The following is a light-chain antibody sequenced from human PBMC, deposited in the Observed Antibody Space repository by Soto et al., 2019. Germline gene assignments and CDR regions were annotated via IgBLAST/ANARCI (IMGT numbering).Light chain of an antibody. CDR1: QTISSW. CDR3: QQDYSIPIT. J-gene: IGKJ5*01. V-gene: IGKV1-39*01. CDR2: AAS. Sequence: DIQMTQSPSTLSGSVGDRVTITCRASQTISSWLAWYQQKPGKAPKLLIYAASRLQSGVPSRFSGSGSGTDFTLTITSLQPEDFATYYCQQDYSIPITFGQGTRLEIK.